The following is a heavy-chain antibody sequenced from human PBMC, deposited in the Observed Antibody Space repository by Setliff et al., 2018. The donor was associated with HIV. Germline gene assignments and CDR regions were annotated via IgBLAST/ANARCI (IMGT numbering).Heavy chain of an antibody. J-gene: IGHJ6*02. Sequence: ETLSLTCSVSGYSITNGYYWGWIRQPPGKGLEWVGSIYHDGSTYYNPSLRSRVTISLDTSKNQFSLKLSSVTAADTAVYFCAREGVGYNPFYYYGMDVWGQGTTVTVSS. V-gene: IGHV4-38-2*02. CDR3: AREGVGYNPFYYYGMDV. D-gene: IGHD5-12*01. CDR2: IYHDGST. CDR1: GYSITNGYY.